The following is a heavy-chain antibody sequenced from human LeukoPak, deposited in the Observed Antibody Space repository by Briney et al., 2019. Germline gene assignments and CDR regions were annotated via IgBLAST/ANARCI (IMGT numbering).Heavy chain of an antibody. Sequence: GGSLRLSCVASGFTFSSYWMHWVRQAPGKGLVWVSRINSDGSSTSYADSVKGRFTISRDNAKNTLYLQMNSLRAEDTAVYYCARPSIAVAATDAFDIWGQGTMVTVSS. CDR3: ARPSIAVAATDAFDI. D-gene: IGHD6-19*01. CDR2: INSDGSST. CDR1: GFTFSSYW. J-gene: IGHJ3*02. V-gene: IGHV3-74*01.